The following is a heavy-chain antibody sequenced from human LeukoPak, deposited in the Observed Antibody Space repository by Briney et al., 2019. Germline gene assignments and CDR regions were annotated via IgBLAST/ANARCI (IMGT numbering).Heavy chain of an antibody. CDR2: MNPNSGNT. V-gene: IGHV1-8*02. CDR3: ASSSLYSYGSMVDY. D-gene: IGHD5-18*01. Sequence: ASVKVSCKASGYTFTSYYMHWLRQATGQGLEWMGWMNPNSGNTGYAQKFQGRVTMTRNTSISTAYMELSSLRSEDTAVYYCASSSLYSYGSMVDYWGQGTLATVSS. J-gene: IGHJ4*02. CDR1: GYTFTSYY.